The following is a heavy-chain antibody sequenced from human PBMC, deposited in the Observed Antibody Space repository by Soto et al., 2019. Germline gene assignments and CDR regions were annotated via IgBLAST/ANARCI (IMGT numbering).Heavy chain of an antibody. V-gene: IGHV3-7*01. CDR2: IKQDGSEK. Sequence: TGGSLRLSCAASEFTFSNYWMTWVRQAPGKGLEWVANIKQDGSEKYYVDSVKGRFTISRDNAKNSLYLQMSSLRAEDTAVYYCVRAMDVWGKGTTVTVSS. J-gene: IGHJ6*03. CDR1: EFTFSNYW. CDR3: VRAMDV.